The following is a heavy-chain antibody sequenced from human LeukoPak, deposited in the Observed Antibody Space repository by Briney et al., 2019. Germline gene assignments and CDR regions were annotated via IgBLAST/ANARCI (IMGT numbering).Heavy chain of an antibody. CDR3: AREASSRREWLRFAGDY. V-gene: IGHV3-33*01. CDR2: IWYDGSNK. CDR1: GFAFSSYG. Sequence: SGRSLRLSCAASGFAFSSYGMHWVRQAPGKGLEWVAVIWYDGSNKYYADSVKGRFTISRDNSKNTLYLQMNILRAEDTAVYYCAREASSRREWLRFAGDYWGQGTLVTVSS. D-gene: IGHD5-12*01. J-gene: IGHJ4*02.